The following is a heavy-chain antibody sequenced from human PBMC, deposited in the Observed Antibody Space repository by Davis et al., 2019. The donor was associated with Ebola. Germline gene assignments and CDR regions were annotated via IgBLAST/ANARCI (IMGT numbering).Heavy chain of an antibody. CDR1: GGSISSGTYY. V-gene: IGHV4-39*07. Sequence: SETLSLTCSVSGGSISSGTYYWGWVRQPPGKGLEWIGSIYYNGRPYYSSSLEGRVTILLDTSKNQFSLTLSSVTAADTAVYFCARLSGLFSSSSGALYFDLWGRGTLVSVSS. D-gene: IGHD6-6*01. CDR3: ARLSGLFSSSSGALYFDL. CDR2: IYYNGRP. J-gene: IGHJ2*01.